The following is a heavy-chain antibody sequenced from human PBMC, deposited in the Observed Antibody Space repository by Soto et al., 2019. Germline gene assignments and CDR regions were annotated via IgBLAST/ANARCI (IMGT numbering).Heavy chain of an antibody. CDR2: IIPIFGTA. D-gene: IGHD4-17*01. CDR3: AREPATVTTNYYGMDV. Sequence: SVKVSCKASGGTFSSYAISWVRQAPGQGLEWMGGIIPIFGTANYAQKFQGRVTITADESTSTAYMELSSLRSEDTAVYYCAREPATVTTNYYGMDVWGQGTTVTVSS. V-gene: IGHV1-69*13. J-gene: IGHJ6*02. CDR1: GGTFSSYA.